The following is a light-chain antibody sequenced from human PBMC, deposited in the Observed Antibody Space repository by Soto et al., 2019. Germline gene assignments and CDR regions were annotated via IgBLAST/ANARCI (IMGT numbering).Light chain of an antibody. Sequence: DIVMTQSPDSLAVSLGERATINCKSSQSVLYRSNTKNYLAWYQQKPGQPPNLLIYWASTRESGVPDRFSGSGSGTDFTLTISSLQAEDVAVYYCQQYNNWPPYTFGQGTKLEIK. CDR3: QQYNNWPPYT. V-gene: IGKV4-1*01. J-gene: IGKJ2*01. CDR2: WAS. CDR1: QSVLYRSNTKNY.